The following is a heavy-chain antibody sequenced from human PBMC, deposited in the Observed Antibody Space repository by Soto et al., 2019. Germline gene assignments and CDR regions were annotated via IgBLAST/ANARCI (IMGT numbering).Heavy chain of an antibody. D-gene: IGHD2-15*01. CDR3: TTRWRGPCES. Sequence: EVQLVESGGGLVKPGGSLRLSCAASGFTSTNAWMNWVRQAPGQGLEWVGRLKGKNEGGTTDYAAPVNGRFIISRGDAQNTLYLQMNSLKTAVTAVYYCTTRWRGPCESWGQGALVTVSS. CDR2: LKGKNEGGTT. CDR1: GFTSTNAW. V-gene: IGHV3-15*07. J-gene: IGHJ5*02.